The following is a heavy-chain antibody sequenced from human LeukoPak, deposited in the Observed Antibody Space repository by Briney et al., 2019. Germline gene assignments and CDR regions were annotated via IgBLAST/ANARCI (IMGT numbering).Heavy chain of an antibody. CDR3: AKSPSRHYYDSSERYFQH. Sequence: GGSLRLSCAASGIIVSNNYMSWVRQAPGKGLEWVSAISGSGGSTYYADSVKGRFTISRDNSKNTLYLQMNSLRAEDTAVYYCAKSPSRHYYDSSERYFQHWGQGTLVTVSS. V-gene: IGHV3-23*01. CDR2: ISGSGGST. D-gene: IGHD3-22*01. CDR1: GIIVSNNY. J-gene: IGHJ1*01.